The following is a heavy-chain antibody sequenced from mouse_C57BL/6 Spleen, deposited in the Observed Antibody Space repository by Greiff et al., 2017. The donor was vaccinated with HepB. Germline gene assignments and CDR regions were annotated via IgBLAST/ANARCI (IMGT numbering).Heavy chain of an antibody. Sequence: VKVVESGPGLVQPSQSLSITCTVSGFSLTSYGVHWVRQSPGKGLEWLGVIWRGGSTDYNAAFMSRLSITKDNSKSQVFFKMNSLQADDTAIYYCAKKGLDYAMDYWGQGTSVTVSS. CDR1: GFSLTSYG. CDR2: IWRGGST. J-gene: IGHJ4*01. CDR3: AKKGLDYAMDY. V-gene: IGHV2-5*01.